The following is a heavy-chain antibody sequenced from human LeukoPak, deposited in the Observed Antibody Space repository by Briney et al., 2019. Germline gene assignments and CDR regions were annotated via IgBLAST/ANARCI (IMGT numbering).Heavy chain of an antibody. J-gene: IGHJ5*02. CDR3: ATHRIAAAADNWFDP. V-gene: IGHV4-59*08. CDR2: IYYSGST. Sequence: PSETLSLTCTVSGGSISSYYWSWIRQPPGKGLEWIGYIYYSGSTNYNPSLKSRVTISVDTSKNQFSLKLSSVTAADTAVYYCATHRIAAAADNWFDPWGQGTLVTVSS. CDR1: GGSISSYY. D-gene: IGHD6-13*01.